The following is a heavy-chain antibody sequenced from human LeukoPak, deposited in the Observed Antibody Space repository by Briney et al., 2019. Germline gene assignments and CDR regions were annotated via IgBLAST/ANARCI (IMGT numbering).Heavy chain of an antibody. CDR2: IDWDDDK. D-gene: IGHD3-22*01. J-gene: IGHJ4*02. CDR1: GFSLSTSGMC. V-gene: IGHV2-70*11. CDR3: ARIADLNYYDSSGYPDY. Sequence: RESGPALVKPTQTLTLTCTFSGFSLSTSGMCVSWIRQPPGKALEWLARIDWDDDKYYSTSLKTRLTISKDTSKNQVVLTMTNMDPVDTATYYCARIADLNYYDSSGYPDYWGQGTLVTVSS.